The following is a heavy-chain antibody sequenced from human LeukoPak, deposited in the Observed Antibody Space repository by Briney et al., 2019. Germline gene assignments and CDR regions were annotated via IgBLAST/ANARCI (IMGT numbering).Heavy chain of an antibody. J-gene: IGHJ6*03. CDR1: GGTFSSYA. CDR2: IIPIFGTA. V-gene: IGHV1-69*05. D-gene: IGHD2-8*01. Sequence: SVKVSCKASGGTFSSYAISWVRQAPGQGLEWMGGIIPIFGTANYAQKFQGRVTITTDESTSTAYMELSSLRSEDTAVYCCARVGPEWPYYYYYMDVWGKGTTVTVSS. CDR3: ARVGPEWPYYYYYMDV.